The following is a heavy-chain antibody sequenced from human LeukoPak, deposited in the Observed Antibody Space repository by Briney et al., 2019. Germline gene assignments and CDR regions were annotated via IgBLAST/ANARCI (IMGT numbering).Heavy chain of an antibody. V-gene: IGHV4-38-2*02. Sequence: PSETLSLTCTVSAYSISSAYYWGWIRQPPGKGLDWIGYIYHSGSTYYNPSLKSRVTISVDTSKNQFSLKLSSVTAADTAVYYRASTQDRGFGELSPYNWFDPWGQGTLVTVSS. D-gene: IGHD3-10*01. CDR3: ASTQDRGFGELSPYNWFDP. J-gene: IGHJ5*02. CDR1: AYSISSAYY. CDR2: IYHSGST.